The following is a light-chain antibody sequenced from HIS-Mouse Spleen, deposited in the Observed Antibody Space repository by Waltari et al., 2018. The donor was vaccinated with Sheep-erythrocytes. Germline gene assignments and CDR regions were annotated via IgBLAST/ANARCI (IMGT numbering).Light chain of an antibody. CDR1: SSDVGGANL. J-gene: IGLJ3*02. Sequence: QSALTQPASVSGSPGQSITISCTGTSSDVGGANLLSRYQQHPGKAPKLMIYEGSKRPSGVSNRFSGSKSGNTASLTISGLQAEDEADYYCCSYAGSSTPWVFGGGTKLTVL. CDR3: CSYAGSSTPWV. V-gene: IGLV2-23*01. CDR2: EGS.